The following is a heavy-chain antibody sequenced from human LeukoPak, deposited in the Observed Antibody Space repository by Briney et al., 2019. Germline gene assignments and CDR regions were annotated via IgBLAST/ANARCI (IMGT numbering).Heavy chain of an antibody. D-gene: IGHD2-2*01. J-gene: IGHJ6*02. Sequence: PSETLSLTCAVYGGSFSGYYWSWIRQPPGKGLEWIGEINHSGSTNYNPSLKSRVTISVDTSKNQFSLKLSSVTAADTAVYYCARVVPAAEYGMDVWGQGILVTVSS. V-gene: IGHV4-34*01. CDR2: INHSGST. CDR1: GGSFSGYY. CDR3: ARVVPAAEYGMDV.